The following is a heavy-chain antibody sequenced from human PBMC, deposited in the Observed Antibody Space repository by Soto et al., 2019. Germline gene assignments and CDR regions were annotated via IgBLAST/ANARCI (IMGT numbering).Heavy chain of an antibody. Sequence: GASVKVSCKASGYTFTSYGISWVRQAPGQGLEWMGWISAYNGNTNYAQKLQGRVTMTTDTSTSTAYMELRSLRSDDTAVYYCAREGAKLTFGGVAYVFDIWGQGTMVTVSS. CDR2: ISAYNGNT. D-gene: IGHD3-16*01. V-gene: IGHV1-18*01. CDR3: AREGAKLTFGGVAYVFDI. J-gene: IGHJ3*02. CDR1: GYTFTSYG.